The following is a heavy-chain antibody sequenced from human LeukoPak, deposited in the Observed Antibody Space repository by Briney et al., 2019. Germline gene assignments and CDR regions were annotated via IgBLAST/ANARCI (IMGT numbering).Heavy chain of an antibody. CDR1: GGSISSHY. Sequence: SETLFLTCTVSGGSISSHYWSWLRQPPGKGLEWIAYLYDSVRTKDNPSLKGRVTLSADTPKNQHSLRLSSVTAADTAVYYCATIKRGDTYGYFDFWGQGILVTVSS. D-gene: IGHD5-18*01. CDR2: LYDSVRT. CDR3: ATIKRGDTYGYFDF. J-gene: IGHJ4*02. V-gene: IGHV4-59*11.